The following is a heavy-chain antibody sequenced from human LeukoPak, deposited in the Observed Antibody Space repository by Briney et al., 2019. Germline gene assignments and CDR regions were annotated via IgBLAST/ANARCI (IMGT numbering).Heavy chain of an antibody. D-gene: IGHD4-17*01. CDR3: TKAPGVTTGWFDP. Sequence: GRSLRLSCAASGFRFADYAMHWVRQAPGKGLERVSGISWNTANTGYADSVKGRFTISRDNARNSLYLQMNSLRVEDTAFYYCTKAPGVTTGWFDPWGQGTLVTVSS. J-gene: IGHJ5*02. CDR1: GFRFADYA. V-gene: IGHV3-9*01. CDR2: ISWNTANT.